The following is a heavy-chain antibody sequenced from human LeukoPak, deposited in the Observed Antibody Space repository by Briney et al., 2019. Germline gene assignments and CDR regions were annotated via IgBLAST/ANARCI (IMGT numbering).Heavy chain of an antibody. V-gene: IGHV4-34*01. D-gene: IGHD1-26*01. CDR2: INHSGST. Sequence: SETLSLTCAVYGGSFSGYYWSWIRQPPGKGLEWIGEINHSGSTNYNPSLKSRVTISVGTSKNQFSLNVNSMAAADTGVYYCTRSFPGIVGAADLWGQGTLVTVSS. J-gene: IGHJ5*02. CDR3: TRSFPGIVGAADL. CDR1: GGSFSGYY.